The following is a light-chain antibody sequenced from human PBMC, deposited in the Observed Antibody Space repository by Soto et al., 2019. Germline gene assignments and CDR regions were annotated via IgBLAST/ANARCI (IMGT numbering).Light chain of an antibody. V-gene: IGKV1-39*01. CDR2: AAS. CDR1: QTISSW. J-gene: IGKJ3*01. Sequence: DIQMTQSPSTLSGSVGDRVTITCRASQTISSWLAWYQQKPGKAPKLLIYAASSLQSVVPSRFSVSGSGTDFILPIRSLPPQDFAIYYCQQSYSTPRPFGPGTTVDI. CDR3: QQSYSTPRP.